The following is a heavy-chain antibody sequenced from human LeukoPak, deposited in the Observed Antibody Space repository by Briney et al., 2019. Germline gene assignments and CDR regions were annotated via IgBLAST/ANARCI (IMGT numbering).Heavy chain of an antibody. D-gene: IGHD5-24*01. CDR2: IHYSGST. J-gene: IGHJ4*02. CDR3: ARRWRDGYNFDY. V-gene: IGHV4-39*01. CDR1: GGSISSSSYY. Sequence: SETLSLTCTVSGGSISSSSYYWGWIRQPPGKGLEWIGSIHYSGSTYYNPSLKSRVTISVDTSKNQFSLKLSSVTAADTAVYYCARRWRDGYNFDYWGQGTLVTVSS.